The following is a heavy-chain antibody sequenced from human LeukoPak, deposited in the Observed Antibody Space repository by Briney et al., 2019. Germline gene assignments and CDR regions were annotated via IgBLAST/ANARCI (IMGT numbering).Heavy chain of an antibody. Sequence: SVKLSCKASGGTFSSYAISWVRQAPGQGLEWMGGIIPIFGTANYAQKFQGRVTITTDESTSTAYMELSSLRSEDTAVYYCARSRPTGYGRIYYFDYWGQGTLVTVSS. CDR2: IIPIFGTA. D-gene: IGHD2-15*01. J-gene: IGHJ4*02. V-gene: IGHV1-69*05. CDR3: ARSRPTGYGRIYYFDY. CDR1: GGTFSSYA.